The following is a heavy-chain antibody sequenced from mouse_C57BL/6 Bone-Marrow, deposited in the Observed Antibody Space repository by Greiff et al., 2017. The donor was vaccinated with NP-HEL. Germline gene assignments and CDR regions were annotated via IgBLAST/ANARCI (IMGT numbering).Heavy chain of an antibody. D-gene: IGHD2-3*01. Sequence: VQLKQSGPELVKPGASVKIPCKASGYTFTDYNMDWVKQSHGKSLEWIGDINPNNGGTIYNQKFKGKATLTVDKSSSTAYMELRSLTSEDTAVYYCARWGWLLRAWFAYWGQGTLVTVSA. J-gene: IGHJ3*01. CDR1: GYTFTDYN. CDR2: INPNNGGT. CDR3: ARWGWLLRAWFAY. V-gene: IGHV1-18*01.